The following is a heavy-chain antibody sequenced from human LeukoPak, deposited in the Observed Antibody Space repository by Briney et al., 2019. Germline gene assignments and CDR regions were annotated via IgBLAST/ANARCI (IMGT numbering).Heavy chain of an antibody. D-gene: IGHD4-23*01. CDR2: ISYDGSNK. CDR3: AKVYYGGNSRDAFDI. CDR1: GFTFSSYG. J-gene: IGHJ3*02. V-gene: IGHV3-30*18. Sequence: GGSLRLSCAASGFTFSSYGMHWVRQAPGKGLEWVAVISYDGSNKYYADSVKGRFTISRDNSKNTLYLQMNSLRAEDTAVYYCAKVYYGGNSRDAFDIWGQGTMLTVSS.